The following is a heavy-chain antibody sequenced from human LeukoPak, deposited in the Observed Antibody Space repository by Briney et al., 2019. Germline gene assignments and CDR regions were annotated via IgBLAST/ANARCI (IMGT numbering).Heavy chain of an antibody. CDR3: ARVHVDTAMVDAFDI. CDR1: GFTFSSYA. Sequence: GGSLRLSCAASGFTFSSYAMHWVRQAPGKGLEWVAVISYDGSNKYYADSVKGRFTISRDNSKNTLYLQMNSLRAEDTAVYYCARVHVDTAMVDAFDIWGQGTMVTVSS. D-gene: IGHD5-18*01. CDR2: ISYDGSNK. J-gene: IGHJ3*02. V-gene: IGHV3-30-3*01.